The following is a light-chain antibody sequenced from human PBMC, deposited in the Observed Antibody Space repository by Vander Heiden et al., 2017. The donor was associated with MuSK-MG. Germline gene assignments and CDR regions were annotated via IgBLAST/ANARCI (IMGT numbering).Light chain of an antibody. J-gene: IGLJ2*01. V-gene: IGLV1-40*01. CDR3: QSYDSSLSDVI. CDR2: GSS. CDR1: SPNIGAGYD. Sequence: QSVLTQPPSVSGAPGQRATIPCTGSSPNIGAGYDVHWYHQLPETAPKLLIFGSSNRPSGVPDRFSGSKSGTSSSLAITGLQAEDEADYYCQSYDSSLSDVIFGGGTKLTVL.